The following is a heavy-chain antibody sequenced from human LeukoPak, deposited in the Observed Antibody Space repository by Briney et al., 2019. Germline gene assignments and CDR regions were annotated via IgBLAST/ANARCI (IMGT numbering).Heavy chain of an antibody. J-gene: IGHJ4*02. CDR3: AKEDYGDYFDY. V-gene: IGHV3-30*18. D-gene: IGHD4-17*01. CDR1: GFTFSSYG. Sequence: GRSLRLSCAASGFTFSSYGMHWVRQAPDKGLEWVAVISYDGSNKYYADSVKGRFTISRDNSKNTLYLQMNSLRAEDTAVYYCAKEDYGDYFDYWGQGTLVTVSS. CDR2: ISYDGSNK.